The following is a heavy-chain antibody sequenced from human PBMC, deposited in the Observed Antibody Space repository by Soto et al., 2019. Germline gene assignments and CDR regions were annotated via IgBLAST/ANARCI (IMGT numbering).Heavy chain of an antibody. CDR1: GFTFSSYA. Sequence: GGSLRLSCAASGFTFSSYAMHWVRQAPGKGLEWVAVISYDGSNKYYADSVKGRFTISRDNSKNTLYLQMNSLRAEDTAVYYCASEGSQWEPYDYWGKGTLATVSS. J-gene: IGHJ4*02. CDR2: ISYDGSNK. D-gene: IGHD1-26*01. V-gene: IGHV3-30-3*01. CDR3: ASEGSQWEPYDY.